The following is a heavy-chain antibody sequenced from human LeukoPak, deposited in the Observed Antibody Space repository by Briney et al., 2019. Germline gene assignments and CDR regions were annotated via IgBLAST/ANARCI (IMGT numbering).Heavy chain of an antibody. CDR1: GGSFRGYY. CDR2: INHSGST. CDR3: ASRGYYDSSGCDY. J-gene: IGHJ4*02. V-gene: IGHV4-34*01. D-gene: IGHD3-22*01. Sequence: SETLSLTCAVYGGSFRGYYWSWIRQPPGKGLEWIGEINHSGSTNYNPSLKSRVTISVDTSKNQFSLKLSSVTAADTAVYYCASRGYYDSSGCDYWGQGTLVTVSS.